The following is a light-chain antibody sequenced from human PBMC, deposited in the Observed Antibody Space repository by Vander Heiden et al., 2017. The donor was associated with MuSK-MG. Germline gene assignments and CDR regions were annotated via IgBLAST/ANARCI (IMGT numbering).Light chain of an antibody. CDR2: DVT. V-gene: IGLV2-14*01. J-gene: IGLJ2*01. CDR1: GSDVGAYDY. Sequence: QSALTQPASVSESPGQSITISCTGTGSDVGAYDYVSWYQQHPGKAPKLMIYDVTYRPSGVSDRFSGSKSGKTASLTISGLQAEDEDDYYCNAYTSRNSLFGGGTKLTVL. CDR3: NAYTSRNSL.